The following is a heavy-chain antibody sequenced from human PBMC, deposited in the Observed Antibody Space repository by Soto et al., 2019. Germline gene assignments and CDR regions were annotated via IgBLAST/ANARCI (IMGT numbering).Heavy chain of an antibody. Sequence: QVQLQESGPGLVKPSQTLSLTCTVSGGSISSGGYYWSWIRQHPGKGLEWIGYIYYSGSTYYNPSLKSRVTISVDTSKNQFSLKLSSVTAADTAVYYCARVAGSCISTSCYRPTVWFDPWGQGTLVTVSS. CDR2: IYYSGST. CDR3: ARVAGSCISTSCYRPTVWFDP. J-gene: IGHJ5*02. CDR1: GGSISSGGYY. V-gene: IGHV4-31*03. D-gene: IGHD2-2*01.